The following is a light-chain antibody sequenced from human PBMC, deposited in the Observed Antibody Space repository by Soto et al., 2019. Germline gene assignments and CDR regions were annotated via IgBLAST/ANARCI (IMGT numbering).Light chain of an antibody. J-gene: IGKJ1*01. CDR3: QQSHSRVT. CDR1: QTISSR. Sequence: DIQMTQPPSSLSASVGDTVTITCRTSQTISSRFSWYQQKPGKAPKLLIYAASRLQRGVPSRFSGSGSGTHFTLTISGLQPEDFATYYCQQSHSRVTFGQGTKVEV. CDR2: AAS. V-gene: IGKV1-39*01.